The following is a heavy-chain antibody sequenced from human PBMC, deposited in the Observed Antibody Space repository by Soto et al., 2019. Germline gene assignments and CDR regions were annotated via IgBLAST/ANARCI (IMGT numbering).Heavy chain of an antibody. CDR3: TTDIVGATLYYYGMDV. Sequence: PGGSLRLSCAASGFTFSNAWMSWVRQAPGKGLEWVGRIKSKTDGGTTDYAAPVKGRFTISRDDSKNTLYLQMNSLKTEDTAVYYCTTDIVGATLYYYGMDVWGQGTTVTVSS. J-gene: IGHJ6*02. CDR1: GFTFSNAW. V-gene: IGHV3-15*01. CDR2: IKSKTDGGTT. D-gene: IGHD1-26*01.